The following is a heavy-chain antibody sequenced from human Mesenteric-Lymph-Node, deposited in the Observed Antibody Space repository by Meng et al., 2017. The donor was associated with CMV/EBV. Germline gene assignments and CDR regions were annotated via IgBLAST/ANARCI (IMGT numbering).Heavy chain of an antibody. CDR1: LGSISSGSYY. CDR3: ARRWYSSSYDY. V-gene: IGHV4-39*07. Sequence: SETLSLTCTLSLGSISSGSYYWGWIRQPPGKGLEWIGSVYYGGNTDYNPSLKNRVTISLDMSKDQFSLKVNSVTAADTAVYYCARRWYSSSYDYWGQGTLVTVSS. D-gene: IGHD6-6*01. CDR2: VYYGGNT. J-gene: IGHJ4*02.